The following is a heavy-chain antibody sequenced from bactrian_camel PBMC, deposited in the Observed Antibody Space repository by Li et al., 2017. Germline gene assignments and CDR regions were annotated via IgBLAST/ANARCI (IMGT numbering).Heavy chain of an antibody. V-gene: IGHV3-3*01. CDR3: AAARGRCRGLTGRYFEY. J-gene: IGHJ4*01. CDR2: IRKSGGET. D-gene: IGHD8*01. CDR1: GHSRGSNC. Sequence: HVQLVESGGGSVQTGGSLRLSCVVSGHSRGSNCVGWFRLPPGRAPAEREGIAAIRKSGGETWYHDSVKGRFTISQDNARNTLYLQMNSLRPEDTAMYFCAAARGRCRGLTGRYFEYWGQGTQVTVS.